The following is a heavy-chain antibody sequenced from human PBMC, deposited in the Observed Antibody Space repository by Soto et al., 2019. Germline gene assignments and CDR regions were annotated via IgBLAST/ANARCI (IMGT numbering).Heavy chain of an antibody. Sequence: QVQLQESGPGLVKPSQTLSLTCTVSGGSISSGDYKWNWIRQPPGKGLEWIGYIYYSGYNYNNPSLKRRVTMAVDRSKNLFSLKLSSVTAAGAAVYYCARSDNYVPFEYWGQGTLVTVSS. CDR2: IYYSGYN. D-gene: IGHD4-4*01. V-gene: IGHV4-30-4*01. CDR1: GGSISSGDYK. J-gene: IGHJ4*02. CDR3: ARSDNYVPFEY.